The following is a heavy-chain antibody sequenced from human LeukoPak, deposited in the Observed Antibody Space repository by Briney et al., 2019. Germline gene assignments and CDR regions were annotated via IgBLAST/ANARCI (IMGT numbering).Heavy chain of an antibody. D-gene: IGHD6-13*01. CDR2: INHSGST. J-gene: IGHJ5*02. V-gene: IGHV4-34*01. CDR1: GGSFNGYY. CDR3: ARGYFSSWYINWFDP. Sequence: SETLSLTCAVYGGSFNGYYWSWIRQPPGKGLEWIGEINHSGSTNYNPSLKSRVTISVDTSKNQFSLKLSSVTAADTAVYYCARGYFSSWYINWFDPWGQGTLVTVSS.